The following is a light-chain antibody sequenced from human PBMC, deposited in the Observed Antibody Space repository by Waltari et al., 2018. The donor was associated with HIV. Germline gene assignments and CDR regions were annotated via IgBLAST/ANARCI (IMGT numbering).Light chain of an antibody. V-gene: IGKV3-15*01. CDR3: QQYDSGPRGIT. J-gene: IGKJ2*01. Sequence: DIVMTQSPPTLSVSPGQRVTPSCRASQSISAKVAWYQQRPGQAPRLLIYEAATRPTGIPARFSGSGSGTEFTLTISSLQSEDFATYFCQQYDSGPRGITFGQGTMLEIK. CDR2: EAA. CDR1: QSISAK.